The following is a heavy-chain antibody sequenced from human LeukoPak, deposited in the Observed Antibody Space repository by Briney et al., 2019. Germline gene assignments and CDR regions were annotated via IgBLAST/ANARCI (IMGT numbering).Heavy chain of an antibody. CDR1: GVSISSYH. CDR3: ARKDGDG. Sequence: SETLSLTCTVSGVSISSYHWTWIRQPPGEGLEWIGHIYNSGSTNYNPPLRGRVTISLDTSKNQVSLKLSSVTAADTAMYYCARKDGDGWGQGTLVTASS. D-gene: IGHD5-24*01. CDR2: IYNSGST. V-gene: IGHV4-59*01. J-gene: IGHJ4*02.